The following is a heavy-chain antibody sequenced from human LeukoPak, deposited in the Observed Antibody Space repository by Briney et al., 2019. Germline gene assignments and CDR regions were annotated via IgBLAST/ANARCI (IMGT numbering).Heavy chain of an antibody. J-gene: IGHJ4*02. CDR3: ATGTTVTTAFDY. CDR1: GFTVSSNF. Sequence: PGGSLRLSCAASGFTVSSNFMTWVRQAPGKGLEWVSVIYRGGDIYYADSVRGRFTISRDNSKNTLYLQMNSLRVDDTAVYYCATGTTVTTAFDYWGQGTLVTVSS. D-gene: IGHD4-17*01. CDR2: IYRGGDI. V-gene: IGHV3-66*01.